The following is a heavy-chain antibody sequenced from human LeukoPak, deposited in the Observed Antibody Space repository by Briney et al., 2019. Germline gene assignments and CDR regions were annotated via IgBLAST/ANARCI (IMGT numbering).Heavy chain of an antibody. D-gene: IGHD3-9*01. Sequence: SETLSLTCTVSGGSISTSTGYYWDWIRQPPGKGLEYIGSIYYSGNTYYNPSLKSRVTMSVDTSSNQFSLKLTSVTAADTALYFCARTHFDSLGWFDPWGQGIQVIVSS. CDR3: ARTHFDSLGWFDP. V-gene: IGHV4-39*07. CDR2: IYYSGNT. CDR1: GGSISTSTGYY. J-gene: IGHJ5*02.